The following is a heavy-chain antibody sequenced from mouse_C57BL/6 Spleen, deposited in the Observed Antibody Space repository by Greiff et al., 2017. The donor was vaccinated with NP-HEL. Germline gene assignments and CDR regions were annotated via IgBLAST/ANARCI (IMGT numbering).Heavy chain of an antibody. Sequence: QVQLQQSGAELVRPGASVTLSCKASGYTFTDYEMHWVKQTPVHGLEWIGAIDPETGGTAYNQKFKGKAILTADKSSSTAYMELRSLTSEDSAVYYCTRDPGRFRYFDVWGTGTTVTVSS. CDR1: GYTFTDYE. V-gene: IGHV1-15*01. J-gene: IGHJ1*03. D-gene: IGHD1-1*01. CDR3: TRDPGRFRYFDV. CDR2: IDPETGGT.